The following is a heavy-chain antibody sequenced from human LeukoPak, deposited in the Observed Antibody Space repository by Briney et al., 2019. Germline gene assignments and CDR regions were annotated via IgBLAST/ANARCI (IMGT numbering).Heavy chain of an antibody. CDR1: GFTFNTYW. D-gene: IGHD2-8*02. Sequence: GGSLRLSCVASGFTFNTYWMTWVRQAPGKGLEWVANIKEDGSENYYVDSVKGRFTISRDNAKNPLYLQMNSLRAEDTAVYYCARGLWSGTYWGQGTLVTVSS. V-gene: IGHV3-7*01. CDR2: IKEDGSEN. J-gene: IGHJ4*02. CDR3: ARGLWSGTY.